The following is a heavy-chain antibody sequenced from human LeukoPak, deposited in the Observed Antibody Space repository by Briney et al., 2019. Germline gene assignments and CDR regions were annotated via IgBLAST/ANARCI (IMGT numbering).Heavy chain of an antibody. V-gene: IGHV1-46*01. J-gene: IGHJ4*01. CDR3: ARTFEKYYGIFNGYWTLDH. CDR2: INPSGGST. D-gene: IGHD3-9*01. Sequence: GASVKVSCKASGYTFTSYYMHWVRQAPGQGLEWMGIINPSGGSTSYAQKFQGRVTMTRDTSTSAVYMELSSLRSEDTAVYYCARTFEKYYGIFNGYWTLDHRGQGTLVNVSS. CDR1: GYTFTSYY.